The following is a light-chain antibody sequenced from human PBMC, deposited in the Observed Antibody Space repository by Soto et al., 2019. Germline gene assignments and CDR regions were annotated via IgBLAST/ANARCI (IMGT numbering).Light chain of an antibody. J-gene: IGLJ1*01. CDR2: DVS. CDR1: SNDVGAYNY. V-gene: IGLV2-14*03. Sequence: QSALTQPASVSGSPGQSITISCTGTSNDVGAYNYVSWYQQHPGKAPKLIIYDVSDRPSGVSNRFSGSKSGNTASLTISGLQAEDEADYYCCSYTSVTTFYVFGTGTKLTVL. CDR3: CSYTSVTTFYV.